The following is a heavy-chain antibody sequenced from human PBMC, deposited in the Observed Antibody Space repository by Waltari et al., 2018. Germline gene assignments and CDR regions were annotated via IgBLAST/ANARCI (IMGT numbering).Heavy chain of an antibody. CDR2: MNPNSGNT. V-gene: IGHV1-8*01. J-gene: IGHJ5*02. CDR1: GYTFHSYD. CDR3: ARGIKRGVTSSSWLNWFDP. Sequence: QVQLVQSGAEVKKPGASVKVSCKDYGYTFHSYDIIWVRQATGPALAWMEWMNPNSGNTGDAHKVQGRGTMTRNTSISTAYMELSSLRSEDTAVYYCARGIKRGVTSSSWLNWFDPWGQGTLVTVSS. D-gene: IGHD6-13*01.